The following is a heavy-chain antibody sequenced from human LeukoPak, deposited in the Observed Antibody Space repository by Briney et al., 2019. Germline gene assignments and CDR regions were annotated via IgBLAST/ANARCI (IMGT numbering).Heavy chain of an antibody. Sequence: SVKVSCKASGGTFSSYAIRWVRQAPGQGLEWMGGIIPIFGTANYAQKFQGRVTVTADESTSTAYMELSSLRSEDTAVYYCARDEMATIAYWGQGTLVTVSS. CDR2: IIPIFGTA. D-gene: IGHD5-24*01. CDR3: ARDEMATIAY. V-gene: IGHV1-69*01. CDR1: GGTFSSYA. J-gene: IGHJ4*02.